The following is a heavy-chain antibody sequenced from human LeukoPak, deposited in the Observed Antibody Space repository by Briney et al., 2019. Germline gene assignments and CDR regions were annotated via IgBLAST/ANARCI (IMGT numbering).Heavy chain of an antibody. V-gene: IGHV4-34*01. J-gene: IGHJ6*03. Sequence: SETLSLTCGVSDEFYSGYYWSWLRQPPGKGLEWIGDINHSGTTKYNPSLKSRVTISIDMSKNQFSLKLNSVTAADTAVYYCASFYCSGGSCYQYFSYYYMDVWGKGTTVTISS. CDR3: ASFYCSGGSCYQYFSYYYMDV. D-gene: IGHD2-15*01. CDR2: INHSGTT. CDR1: DEFYSGYY.